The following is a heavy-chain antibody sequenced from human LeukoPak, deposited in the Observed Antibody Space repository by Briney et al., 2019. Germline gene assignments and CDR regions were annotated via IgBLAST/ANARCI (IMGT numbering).Heavy chain of an antibody. CDR2: IYYSGST. D-gene: IGHD6-13*01. J-gene: IGHJ6*03. CDR3: ASRGTLAAAGGYYYYYYMDV. CDR1: GGSISSGDYY. V-gene: IGHV4-30-4*08. Sequence: SETLSLTCTVSGGSISSGDYYWSWIRQPPGKGLEWIGYIYYSGSTYYNPSLKSRVTISVDTSKNQFSLKLSSVTAADTAVYYCASRGTLAAAGGYYYYYYMDVWGKGTAVTVSS.